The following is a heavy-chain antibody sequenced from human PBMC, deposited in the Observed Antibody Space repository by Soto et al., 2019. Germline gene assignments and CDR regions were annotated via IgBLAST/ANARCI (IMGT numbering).Heavy chain of an antibody. CDR1: GFTFSSYG. CDR3: AKDVCPRV. Sequence: QVQLVESGGGVVQPGRSLRLSCAASGFTFSSYGMHWVRQAPGKELEWVAVISYDGSNKYYADSVKGRFTISRDNSKNTLYLQMNSLRAEDTAVYYCAKDVCPRVWGQGTMVTVSS. V-gene: IGHV3-30*18. J-gene: IGHJ3*01. CDR2: ISYDGSNK.